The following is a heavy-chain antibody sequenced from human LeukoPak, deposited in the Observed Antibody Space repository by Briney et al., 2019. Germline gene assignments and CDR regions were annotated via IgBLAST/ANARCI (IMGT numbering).Heavy chain of an antibody. CDR1: GGSISSSSYY. CDR2: IYYSGST. D-gene: IGHD3-22*01. Sequence: PSETLSLTCTVSGGSISSSSYYWGWIRQPPGKGLEWIGSIYYSGSTYYNPSLKSRVTISVDTSKNQFSLKLSSVTAADTAVYYCARHPHLLYDSSGPYFDYWGQGTLVTVSS. CDR3: ARHPHLLYDSSGPYFDY. V-gene: IGHV4-39*01. J-gene: IGHJ4*02.